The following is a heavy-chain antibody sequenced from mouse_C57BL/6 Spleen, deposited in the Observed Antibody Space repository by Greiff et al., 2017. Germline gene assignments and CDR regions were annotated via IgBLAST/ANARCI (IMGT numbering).Heavy chain of an antibody. Sequence: EVQLVESGPGLVKPSQSLSLTCSVTGYSITSGYYWNWIRQFPGNKLEWMGYISYDGSNNYNPSLKNRISITRDTSKNQFFLKLNSVTTEDTATYYCARDEAIYYGSSYYFDYWGQGTTLTVSS. CDR2: ISYDGSN. D-gene: IGHD1-1*01. J-gene: IGHJ2*01. CDR3: ARDEAIYYGSSYYFDY. CDR1: GYSITSGYY. V-gene: IGHV3-6*01.